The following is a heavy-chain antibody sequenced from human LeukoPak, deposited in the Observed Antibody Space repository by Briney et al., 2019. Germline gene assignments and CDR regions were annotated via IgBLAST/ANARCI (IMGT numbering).Heavy chain of an antibody. D-gene: IGHD1-26*01. J-gene: IGHJ4*02. V-gene: IGHV3-7*01. CDR1: GFIFSSCW. CDR3: ARDSGSYPEKFDY. Sequence: GGSLRLSCAASGFIFSSCWMTWVRQAPGKGLEWLANIKHDGTETYYVDSVKGRFTISRDNSKNTVYLQMNSLTAEDTAVYYCARDSGSYPEKFDYWGQGTLVTVSS. CDR2: IKHDGTET.